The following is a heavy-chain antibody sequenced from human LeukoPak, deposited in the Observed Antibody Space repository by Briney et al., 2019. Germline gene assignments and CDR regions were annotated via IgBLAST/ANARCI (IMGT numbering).Heavy chain of an antibody. J-gene: IGHJ4*02. CDR3: ARATLWEQWLAFDY. V-gene: IGHV3-21*01. CDR1: GFTFSSYA. Sequence: KPGRSLRLSCAASGFTFSSYAMHWVRQAPGKGLEWVSSISSSSSYIYYADSVKGRFTISRDNAKNSLYLQTNSLRAEDTAVYYCARATLWEQWLAFDYWGQGTLVTVSS. CDR2: ISSSSSYI. D-gene: IGHD6-19*01.